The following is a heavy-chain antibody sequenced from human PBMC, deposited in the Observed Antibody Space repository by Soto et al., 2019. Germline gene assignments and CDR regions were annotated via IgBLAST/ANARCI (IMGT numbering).Heavy chain of an antibody. CDR1: GFTFGDYA. V-gene: IGHV3-49*03. D-gene: IGHD3-16*01. CDR3: ARYAYTSRYSFFGMDV. CDR2: IRNRAYGGTT. J-gene: IGHJ6*02. Sequence: GGSLRLSCTASGFTFGDYAMSWFRQAPGKGLEWVGVIRNRAYGGTTDYAASVRGSFIISRDDSKSIAYLQMNTLRTEDTAVYYCARYAYTSRYSFFGMDVWRHGTTVTVSS.